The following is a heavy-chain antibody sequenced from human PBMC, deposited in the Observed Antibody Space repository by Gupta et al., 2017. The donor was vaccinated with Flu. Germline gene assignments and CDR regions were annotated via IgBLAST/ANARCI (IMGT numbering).Heavy chain of an antibody. CDR3: ARPFWSGYYSGMDV. CDR1: LSGYY. J-gene: IGHJ6*02. CDR2: INHSGSN. D-gene: IGHD3-3*01. V-gene: IGHV4-34*01. Sequence: LSGYYWRWMGQPPGKGLEWIGEINHSGSNNYNTSLKSRVTISVDTSKNQLSLKLSSVTAGETAVYYCARPFWSGYYSGMDVWGQGTTVTVSS.